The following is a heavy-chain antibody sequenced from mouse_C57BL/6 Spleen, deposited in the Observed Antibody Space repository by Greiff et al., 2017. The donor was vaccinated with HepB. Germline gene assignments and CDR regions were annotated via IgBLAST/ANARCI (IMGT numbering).Heavy chain of an antibody. CDR3: DSTTVVGEAMDY. CDR1: GFSLTSYG. Sequence: VQVVESGPGLVQPSQSLSISCTVSGFSLTSYGVHWVRQSPGKGLEWLGGIWSGGSTDYNAAFISRLSISKDNSTSQVFFKMISRQADDTAIYYCDSTTVVGEAMDYWGQGTSVTVSS. V-gene: IGHV2-2*01. J-gene: IGHJ4*01. D-gene: IGHD1-1*01. CDR2: IWSGGST.